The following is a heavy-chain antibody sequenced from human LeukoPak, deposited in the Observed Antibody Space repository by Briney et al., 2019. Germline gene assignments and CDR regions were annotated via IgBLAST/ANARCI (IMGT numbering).Heavy chain of an antibody. CDR1: GGSFSGYY. V-gene: IGHV4-34*01. J-gene: IGHJ6*02. Sequence: SETLSLTCAVYGGSFSGYYWSWIRQPPGKGLEWIGEIKYGGSTNYNPSLKSRVTISVDTSKNQFSLKLSSVTAADTAVYYCARGLTGTNPWGQGTTVTVSS. CDR3: ARGLTGTNP. CDR2: IKYGGST. D-gene: IGHD4-17*01.